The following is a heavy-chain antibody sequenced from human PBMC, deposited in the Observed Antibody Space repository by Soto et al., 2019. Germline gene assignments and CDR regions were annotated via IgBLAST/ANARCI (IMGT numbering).Heavy chain of an antibody. D-gene: IGHD5-18*01. Sequence: PSETLSLTCTVSGGSISSSSYYWGWIRQPPGKGLEWIGSIYYSGSTYYNPSLKSRVTISADTSKNQFSLKLSSVTAADTAVYYCARLGYHRTYYFDYWGQGTLVTVSS. CDR2: IYYSGST. CDR3: ARLGYHRTYYFDY. V-gene: IGHV4-39*01. CDR1: GGSISSSSYY. J-gene: IGHJ4*02.